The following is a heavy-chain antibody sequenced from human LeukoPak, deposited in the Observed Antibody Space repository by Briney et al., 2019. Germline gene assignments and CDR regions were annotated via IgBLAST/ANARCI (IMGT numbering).Heavy chain of an antibody. Sequence: SETLSLTCAVYGGSFSGYYRSWIRQPPGKGLEWIGEINHSGSTNYNPSLKSRVTISVDTSKNQFSLKLSSVTAADTAVYYCARGRDGDSPFDYWGQGTLVTVSS. J-gene: IGHJ4*02. CDR3: ARGRDGDSPFDY. CDR2: INHSGST. V-gene: IGHV4-34*01. D-gene: IGHD2-21*01. CDR1: GGSFSGYY.